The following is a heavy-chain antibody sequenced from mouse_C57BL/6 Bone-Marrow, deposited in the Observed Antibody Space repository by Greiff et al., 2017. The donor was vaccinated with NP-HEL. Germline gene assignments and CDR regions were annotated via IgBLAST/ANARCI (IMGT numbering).Heavy chain of an antibody. CDR2: FYPGGGSI. D-gene: IGHD2-4*01. V-gene: IGHV1-62-2*01. J-gene: IGHJ3*01. CDR3: ARQNYDYGAWFAY. Sequence: QVQLQQSGAELVKPGASVTLSCTASGYTFTEYTIHWVKRRSGQGLEWMGCFYPGGGSIKYNEKFKDKATVTADKSSSTVYMELSRLTSEDSAVYLCARQNYDYGAWFAYGGQGTLVTVSA. CDR1: GYTFTEYT.